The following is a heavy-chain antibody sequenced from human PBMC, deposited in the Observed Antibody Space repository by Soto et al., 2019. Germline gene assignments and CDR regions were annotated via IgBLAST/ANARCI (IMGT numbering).Heavy chain of an antibody. J-gene: IGHJ5*01. CDR2: IFSNDEK. V-gene: IGHV2-26*01. Sequence: QVTLKESGPVLVKPTEPLTLTCTVSGFSLSNTGMGVSWIRQPPGKALEWLAHIFSNDEKRFSTSLKSRITISKDTSKSQVVLIMTNMDPVDTATYYCARTEDGGRSKTPAGWFDSWGQGTLVTVSS. CDR1: GFSLSNTGMG. CDR3: ARTEDGGRSKTPAGWFDS. D-gene: IGHD2-15*01.